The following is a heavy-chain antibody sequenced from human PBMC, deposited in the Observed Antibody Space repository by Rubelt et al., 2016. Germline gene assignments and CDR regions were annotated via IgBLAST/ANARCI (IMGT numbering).Heavy chain of an antibody. Sequence: QVQLVQSGAEVKKPGASVKVSCKASGYTFTSYAMHWVRQAPGQRLEWKGRINAGNGNKKYSQKFEGRVSITGEPSASTAYMEVRSLRSEDTAVYYCARMRGPYSSSGGEFDPWGQGTMVTVSS. V-gene: IGHV1-3*01. CDR1: GYTFTSYA. CDR3: ARMRGPYSSSGGEFDP. CDR2: INAGNGNK. J-gene: IGHJ5*02. D-gene: IGHD6-13*01.